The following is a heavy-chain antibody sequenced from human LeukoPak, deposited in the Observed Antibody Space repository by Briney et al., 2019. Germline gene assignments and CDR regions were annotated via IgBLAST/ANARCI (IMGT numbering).Heavy chain of an antibody. CDR1: GFTFSNYA. D-gene: IGHD3-22*01. CDR3: AKGHDSSGYSQTFFDY. Sequence: GGSLRLSCAASGFTFSNYAMRWVRQAPGKGLEWVSVISGSGDSTYYADSVEGRFTISRDNSKNTLYLQMNSLRAEDTAVYYCAKGHDSSGYSQTFFDYWGQGTLVTVSS. V-gene: IGHV3-23*01. J-gene: IGHJ4*02. CDR2: ISGSGDST.